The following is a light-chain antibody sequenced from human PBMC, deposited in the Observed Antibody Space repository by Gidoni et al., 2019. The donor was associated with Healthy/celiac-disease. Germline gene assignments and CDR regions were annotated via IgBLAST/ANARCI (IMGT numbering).Light chain of an antibody. CDR1: QDISNY. CDR2: DAS. J-gene: IGKJ1*01. CDR3: QQYDNLPWT. V-gene: IGKV1-33*01. Sequence: IQMTQSPSSLSASVGDRVTITCQASQDISNYLNWYHQKPGKAPKLLIYDASNLETGVPSILSGSGSGTDFTFTISSLQPEDISTYYCQQYDNLPWTFGQGTKVEIK.